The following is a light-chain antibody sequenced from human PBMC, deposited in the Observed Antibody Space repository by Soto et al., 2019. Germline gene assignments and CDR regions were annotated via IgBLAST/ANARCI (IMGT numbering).Light chain of an antibody. CDR1: SGDIGSYNR. CDR3: SSYTNINTRAGV. J-gene: IGLJ1*01. Sequence: QSVLTQPASVSGSPGQSITISCTGTSGDIGSYNRVSWYQQHPGKAPKLIISKVTDRPSGVSNRFSGSKSGNTASLTISGLQAEDEAEYYCSSYTNINTRAGVFGTGTKVTVL. CDR2: KVT. V-gene: IGLV2-14*01.